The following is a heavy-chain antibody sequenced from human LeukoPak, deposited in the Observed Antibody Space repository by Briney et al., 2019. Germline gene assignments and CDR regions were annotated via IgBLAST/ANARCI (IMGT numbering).Heavy chain of an antibody. Sequence: GGSLRLSCAASGLSFSRYWMSWVRQAPGKGLEWVANINQDGSEKYYVGSVKGRFTTSRDNAKNSLYMQMNSLRAEDTAVYYCGLYSSSQTAMDVWGQGTAVTVSS. J-gene: IGHJ6*02. D-gene: IGHD2-2*01. CDR1: GLSFSRYW. CDR3: GLYSSSQTAMDV. V-gene: IGHV3-7*01. CDR2: INQDGSEK.